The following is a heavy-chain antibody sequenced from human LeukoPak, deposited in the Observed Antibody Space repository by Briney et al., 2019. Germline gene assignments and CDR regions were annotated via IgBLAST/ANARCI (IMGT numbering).Heavy chain of an antibody. CDR2: IIPIFGTA. D-gene: IGHD6-13*01. Sequence: SVKFSCKASGGTFSSYAISWVRQAPGQGLEWMGGIIPIFGTANYAQKFQGRVTITTDESTSTAYMELSSLRSEDTAVYYCARGLDRWAAAGNYYYYYMDVWGKGTTVTVSS. J-gene: IGHJ6*03. CDR3: ARGLDRWAAAGNYYYYYMDV. CDR1: GGTFSSYA. V-gene: IGHV1-69*05.